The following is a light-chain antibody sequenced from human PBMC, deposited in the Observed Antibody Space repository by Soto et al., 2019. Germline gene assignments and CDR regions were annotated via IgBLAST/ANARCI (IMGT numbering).Light chain of an antibody. CDR1: QTISSW. V-gene: IGKV1-5*03. J-gene: IGKJ1*01. CDR3: QHYNSYSEA. CDR2: KAS. Sequence: DIQMTQSPSTLSGSEGDRVTITCRASQTISSWLAWYQQKPGKAPKLLIYKASTLKSGVPSRFSGSGSGTGFTLTISSLQPDDFATYYCQHYNSYSEAFGQGTKVDIK.